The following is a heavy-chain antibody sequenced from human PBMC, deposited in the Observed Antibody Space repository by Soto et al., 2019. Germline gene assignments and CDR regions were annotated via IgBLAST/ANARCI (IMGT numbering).Heavy chain of an antibody. V-gene: IGHV3-64*01. CDR1: GFTFSTHT. J-gene: IGHJ4*02. CDR3: ATKEGFDY. Sequence: GGSLRLSCAASGFTFSTHTMHWVRQAPGKGLEHISAISAGGDSTFYANSVKDRFTIFRDNSENTLYLQMGSLRPEDMAVYYCATKEGFDYWGQGTLVTVSS. CDR2: ISAGGDST.